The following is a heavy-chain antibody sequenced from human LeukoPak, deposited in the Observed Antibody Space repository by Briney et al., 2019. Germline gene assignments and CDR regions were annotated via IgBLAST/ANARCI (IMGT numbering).Heavy chain of an antibody. CDR2: LYSGGNT. CDR3: TRGGYYHDTSGFVVSDHFDH. CDR1: GFTVSSNY. J-gene: IGHJ4*02. V-gene: IGHV3-66*01. Sequence: QSGGSLRLSCAASGFTVSSNYMSWVRQAPGKGLEWVSVLYSGGNTFYIDSVKGRFIMSRDDSKNTVYLQMNSLRAEDTAVYFCTRGGYYHDTSGFVVSDHFDHWGQGSLVTVSS. D-gene: IGHD3-22*01.